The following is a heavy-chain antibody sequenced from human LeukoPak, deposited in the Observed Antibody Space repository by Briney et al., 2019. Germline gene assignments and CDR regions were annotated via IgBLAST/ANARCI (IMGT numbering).Heavy chain of an antibody. Sequence: GGSLRLSCAASGFTFTTYVMSWVRQAPGKGLEWVSAISGSGGSTYYADSVKGRFTISRDNSKNTLYLQMNSLRAEDTAVYYCAKVGGYSYGNPFDYWGQGTLVTVSS. V-gene: IGHV3-23*01. J-gene: IGHJ4*02. CDR3: AKVGGYSYGNPFDY. CDR2: ISGSGGST. D-gene: IGHD5-18*01. CDR1: GFTFTTYV.